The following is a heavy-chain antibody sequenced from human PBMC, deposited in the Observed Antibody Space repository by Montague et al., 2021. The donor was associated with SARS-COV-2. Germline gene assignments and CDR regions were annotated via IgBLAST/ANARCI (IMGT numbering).Heavy chain of an antibody. CDR2: IDDRGTT. CDR1: GAFINIGTYY. J-gene: IGHJ3*01. Sequence: SETLSLTCTVSGAFINIGTYYWTWIRQSPGKPLEWVGDIDDRGTTKYXXXVERRVTILEDTSRNQFSLNLNSVTAADTAVYYCARGNCSGGFCYYGVAFDVWGQGTMVTVS. V-gene: IGHV4-61*01. D-gene: IGHD2-15*01. CDR3: ARGNCSGGFCYYGVAFDV.